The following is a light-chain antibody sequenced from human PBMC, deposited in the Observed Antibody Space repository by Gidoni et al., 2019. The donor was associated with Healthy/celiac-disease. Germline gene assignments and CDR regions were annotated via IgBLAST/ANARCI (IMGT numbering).Light chain of an antibody. J-gene: IGLJ1*01. CDR2: RDS. V-gene: IGLV3-9*01. CDR1: NIGSKN. Sequence: SYELTQPLSVSVALGQTARITCGGNNIGSKNVHWYQPKPGQAPVLVIYRDSNRPSGIPERFSGSNSGNTATLTISRAQAGDEADYYCQVWDSSTAVFGTGTKVTVL. CDR3: QVWDSSTAV.